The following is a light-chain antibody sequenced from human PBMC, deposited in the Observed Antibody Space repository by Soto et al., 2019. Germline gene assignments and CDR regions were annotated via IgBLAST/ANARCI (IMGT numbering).Light chain of an antibody. CDR1: QSVGSY. CDR3: QQRSKWPPEVT. Sequence: EIVMAQSPSTLSLSPGERATLSCRASQSVGSYLAWYQQKPGQAPRLLIYDASNRATGIPARFSGSGSGTDFTLTISSLEPEDFAVYYCQQRSKWPPEVTFGQGTRLEIK. CDR2: DAS. V-gene: IGKV3-11*01. J-gene: IGKJ5*01.